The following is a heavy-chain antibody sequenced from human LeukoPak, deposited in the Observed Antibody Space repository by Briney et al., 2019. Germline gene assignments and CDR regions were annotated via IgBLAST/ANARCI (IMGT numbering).Heavy chain of an antibody. V-gene: IGHV3-11*01. D-gene: IGHD3-9*01. CDR1: GFTFSDYY. J-gene: IGHJ4*02. Sequence: GGSLRLSCAASGFTFSDYYMSWIRQAPGKGLEWVSYISSSGSTIYYADSVKGRFTISRDNAKNSLYLQMNSLRAEDTAVYYCARVLRYFDWELGTDYWGQGTLVTVSS. CDR2: ISSSGSTI. CDR3: ARVLRYFDWELGTDY.